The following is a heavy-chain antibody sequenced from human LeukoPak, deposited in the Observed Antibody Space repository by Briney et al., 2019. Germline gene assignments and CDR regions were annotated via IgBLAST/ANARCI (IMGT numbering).Heavy chain of an antibody. CDR3: ARSYMPITMIVVDPYPSYYFDY. J-gene: IGHJ4*02. D-gene: IGHD3-22*01. V-gene: IGHV4-30-2*01. CDR1: GGSISSGGYY. Sequence: SQTLSLTCTVSGGSISSGGYYWSWIRQPPGKGLEWIGEINHSGSTNYNPSLKSRVTISVDTSKNQFSLKLSSVTAADTAVYYCARSYMPITMIVVDPYPSYYFDYWGQGTLVTVSS. CDR2: INHSGST.